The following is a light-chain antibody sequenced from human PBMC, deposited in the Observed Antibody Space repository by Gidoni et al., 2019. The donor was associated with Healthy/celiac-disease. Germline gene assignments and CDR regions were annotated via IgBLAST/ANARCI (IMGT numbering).Light chain of an antibody. CDR2: RNN. V-gene: IGLV1-47*01. CDR3: AAWDDSLSGS. Sequence: HSVLTQPPSASGTPGQMVTIPCSGSSSNIGSNYVYWYQQLPGTSPKLLIYRNNQRPSGVPDRFSGSKSGTSASLAISGLRYEDEADYYCAAWDDSLSGSFGGGTKLTVL. CDR1: SSNIGSNY. J-gene: IGLJ3*02.